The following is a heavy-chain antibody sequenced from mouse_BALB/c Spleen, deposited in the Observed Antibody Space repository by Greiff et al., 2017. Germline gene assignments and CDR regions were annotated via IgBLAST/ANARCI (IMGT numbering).Heavy chain of an antibody. CDR2: ISSGSSTN. CDR3: ARGGIYYALDY. CDR1: GFTFSSFG. J-gene: IGHJ4*01. Sequence: EVKLVESGGGLVQPGGSRKLSCAASGFTFSSFGMHWVRQAPEKGLEWVAYISSGSSTNYYADTVKGRFTISRDNPKNTLYLQMTSLRSEDTAMYYCARGGIYYALDYWGQGTSVTVSS. V-gene: IGHV5-17*02.